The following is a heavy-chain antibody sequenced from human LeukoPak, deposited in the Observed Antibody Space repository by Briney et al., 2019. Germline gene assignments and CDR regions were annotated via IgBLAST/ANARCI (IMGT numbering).Heavy chain of an antibody. CDR3: ARDNSVEDTAWWFDP. CDR2: TNPSGGST. J-gene: IGHJ5*02. D-gene: IGHD4-23*01. CDR1: GYTFTSYY. V-gene: IGHV1-46*01. Sequence: ASVKVSCKASGYTFTSYYMHWVRQAPGQGLGWMGITNPSGGSTSYAQKFQGRVTMTRDMSTSTDYMELSSLRSEDTAVYYCARDNSVEDTAWWFDPWGQGTLVTVSS.